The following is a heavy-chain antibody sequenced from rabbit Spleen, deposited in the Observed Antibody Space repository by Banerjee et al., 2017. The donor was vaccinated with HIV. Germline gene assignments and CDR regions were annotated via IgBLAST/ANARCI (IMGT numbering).Heavy chain of an antibody. V-gene: IGHV1S40*01. CDR2: IGAGSSGST. CDR3: ARDTGTSFSTYGMDL. Sequence: LMEYGGDLVQPGASLTLTCKASGFSFNSGYDMCWVRQAPGKGLEWIACIGAGSSGSTYSATWAKGRFTISKTSSTTVTLQMTSLTAADTATYFCARDTGTSFSTYGMDLWGPGTLVTVS. J-gene: IGHJ6*01. D-gene: IGHD8-1*01. CDR1: GFSFNSGYD.